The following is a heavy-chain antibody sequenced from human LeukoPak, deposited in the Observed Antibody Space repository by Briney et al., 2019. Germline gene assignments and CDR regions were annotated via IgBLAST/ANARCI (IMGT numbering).Heavy chain of an antibody. CDR1: GGSISSGGYY. D-gene: IGHD5-18*01. CDR3: VRTHRSQWIQLWLGAFDI. CDR2: IYYSGST. V-gene: IGHV4-31*03. J-gene: IGHJ3*02. Sequence: SQTLSLTCTVSGGSISSGGYYWSWIRQHPGKGLEWIGYIYYSGSTYYNPSLKSRVTISVDTSKNQFSLKLSSVTAADTAVYYCVRTHRSQWIQLWLGAFDIWGQGTMVTVSS.